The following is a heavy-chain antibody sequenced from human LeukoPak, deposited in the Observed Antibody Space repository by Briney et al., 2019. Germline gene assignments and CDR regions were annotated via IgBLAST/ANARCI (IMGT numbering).Heavy chain of an antibody. CDR2: ISDTGGGT. D-gene: IGHD3-16*01. CDR3: AKDRIRGDSY. Sequence: PGGSLRLSCAASGFTFSTCVMSWVRQAPGKGLERVSSISDTGGGTYYADSVKGRFTISRDNSKNTVYLHMSSLRAEDTAIYYCAKDRIRGDSYWGQGTLVTVSS. CDR1: GFTFSTCV. J-gene: IGHJ1*01. V-gene: IGHV3-23*01.